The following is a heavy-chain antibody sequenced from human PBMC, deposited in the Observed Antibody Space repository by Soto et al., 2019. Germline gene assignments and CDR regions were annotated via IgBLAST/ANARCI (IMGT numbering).Heavy chain of an antibody. Sequence: ASVKVSCKASGYTFSGYYIHWVRQAPGQGLEWMGWINPYSGVTNYAKNFQGRVTLTRDTSISAAYMELSRLTSDDTAVYYCARSWYNWNYCYYWGQGTLVTVSS. D-gene: IGHD1-7*01. V-gene: IGHV1-2*02. CDR3: ARSWYNWNYCYY. CDR2: INPYSGVT. CDR1: GYTFSGYY. J-gene: IGHJ4*02.